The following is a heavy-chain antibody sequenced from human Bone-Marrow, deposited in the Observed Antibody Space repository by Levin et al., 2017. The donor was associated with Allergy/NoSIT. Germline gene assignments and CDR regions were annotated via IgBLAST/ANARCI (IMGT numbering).Heavy chain of an antibody. Sequence: GGSLRLSCTASGFVFSDYYMSWIRQAPGKGLEWIAYISYRGNTIYYKDSVRGRFTISRDNAKNSLHLQMDSLRAEDTAVYYCARMMIADAFHIWGQGTMVTVSS. D-gene: IGHD2-21*01. V-gene: IGHV3-11*01. J-gene: IGHJ3*02. CDR2: ISYRGNTI. CDR1: GFVFSDYY. CDR3: ARMMIADAFHI.